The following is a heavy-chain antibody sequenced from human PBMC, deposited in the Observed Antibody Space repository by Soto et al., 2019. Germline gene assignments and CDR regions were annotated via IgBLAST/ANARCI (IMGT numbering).Heavy chain of an antibody. CDR1: GFTFSSYS. V-gene: IGHV3-21*01. J-gene: IGHJ4*02. CDR2: ISSSSSYI. CDR3: ARDPTSGYLDY. D-gene: IGHD3-22*01. Sequence: PGESLKISCAASGFTFSSYSMNWVGQAPGKGLEWVSSISSSSSYIYYADSVKGRFTVSRDNAKNSLYLQMNSLRAEDTAVYYCARDPTSGYLDYWGQGTLVTVSS.